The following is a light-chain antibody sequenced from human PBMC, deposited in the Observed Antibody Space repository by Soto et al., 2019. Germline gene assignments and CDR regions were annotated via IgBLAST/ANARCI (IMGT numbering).Light chain of an antibody. CDR3: QQRSNWPPEA. V-gene: IGKV3-11*01. CDR1: QSVSSY. Sequence: EIVLTQSPATLSLSPGERATLSCRASQSVSSYLAWYQPKPGQAPRLLIYDASNSATGIPARFSGSGSWTDFTLTISSLETEDFAVYYCQQRSNWPPEAFGQGTRLVI. CDR2: DAS. J-gene: IGKJ5*01.